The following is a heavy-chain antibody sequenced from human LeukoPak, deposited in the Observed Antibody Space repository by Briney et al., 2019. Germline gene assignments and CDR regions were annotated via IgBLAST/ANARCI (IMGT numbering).Heavy chain of an antibody. CDR1: GFTFSSYS. CDR2: ISNTV. CDR3: ARGSSSSDY. D-gene: IGHD6-13*01. Sequence: GGSLRLSCVVSGFTFSSYSMNWVRQAPGKGLEWVSYISNTVSYADSVKGRFTISRDNAKNSLYLQMNSLRAEDTAVYYCARGSSSSDYWGQGTLVTVSS. V-gene: IGHV3-21*05. J-gene: IGHJ4*02.